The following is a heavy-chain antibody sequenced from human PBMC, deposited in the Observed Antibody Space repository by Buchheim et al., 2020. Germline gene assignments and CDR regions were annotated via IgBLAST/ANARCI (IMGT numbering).Heavy chain of an antibody. CDR3: ARGQYQLPRYYYYGMDV. Sequence: QVQLQQWGAGLLKPSETLSLTCAVYGGSFSGYYWSWIRQPPGKGLEWIGEINHSGSTNYNPSLKSRVTISVDTSKNQFSLKLSSVTAADTAVYYCARGQYQLPRYYYYGMDVWGQGTT. V-gene: IGHV4-34*01. D-gene: IGHD2-2*01. J-gene: IGHJ6*02. CDR2: INHSGST. CDR1: GGSFSGYY.